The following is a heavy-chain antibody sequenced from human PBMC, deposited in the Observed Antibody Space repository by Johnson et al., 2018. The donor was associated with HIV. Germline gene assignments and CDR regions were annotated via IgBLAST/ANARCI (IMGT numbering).Heavy chain of an antibody. J-gene: IGHJ3*02. V-gene: IGHV3-66*01. Sequence: VQLVESGGELVKPGGSLTLSCAASGFTFSNDWMTWVRQAPGKGLEWVGRIKSNNYYADSVKGRLTISSNNSKNTLYLQMNSLSADVTAVYVCAREGPSERAGFDIWGQGTMFTVAS. CDR3: AREGPSERAGFDI. CDR1: GFTFSNDW. CDR2: IKSNN.